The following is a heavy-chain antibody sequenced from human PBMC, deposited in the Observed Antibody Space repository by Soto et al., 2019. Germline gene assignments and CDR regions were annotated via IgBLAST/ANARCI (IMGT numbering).Heavy chain of an antibody. J-gene: IGHJ6*02. Sequence: PSETLSLTCTVSGGSISSSSYYWGWIRQPPGKGLEWIGSIYYSGSTYYNPSLKSRVTISVDTSKNQFSLKLSSVTAADTAVYYCARDFNWNYQKTYYYYGMDVWGQGTTVTVSS. V-gene: IGHV4-39*02. CDR1: GGSISSSSYY. CDR3: ARDFNWNYQKTYYYYGMDV. CDR2: IYYSGST. D-gene: IGHD1-7*01.